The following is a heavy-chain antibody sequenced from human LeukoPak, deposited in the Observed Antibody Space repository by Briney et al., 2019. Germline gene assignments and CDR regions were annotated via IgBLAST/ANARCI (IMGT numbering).Heavy chain of an antibody. Sequence: TGGSLRLSCAASGFTFSSYAMHWVRQAPGKGLEWVAVISYDGSNKYYADSVKGRFTISRDNANNTLYLQMNSLRVEDTAVYYCTRGLDGYPYYFHCWGQGTLVTVSS. J-gene: IGHJ4*02. V-gene: IGHV3-30-3*01. CDR3: TRGLDGYPYYFHC. CDR1: GFTFSSYA. D-gene: IGHD5-24*01. CDR2: ISYDGSNK.